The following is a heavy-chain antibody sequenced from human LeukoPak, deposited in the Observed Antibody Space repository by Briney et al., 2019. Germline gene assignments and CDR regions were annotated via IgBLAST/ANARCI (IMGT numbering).Heavy chain of an antibody. CDR1: GYTFTTYA. CDR3: AKEPQSVDTASQLN. J-gene: IGHJ4*02. D-gene: IGHD5-18*01. V-gene: IGHV7-4-1*02. Sequence: GASVKVSCKASGYTFTTYAINWVRQAPGQGLEWMGWIDTSTGKPTYAQGFTEQFVFSLDASVSTAYLQISSLKAEDTAVYYCAKEPQSVDTASQLNWGQGTLVTVSS. CDR2: IDTSTGKP.